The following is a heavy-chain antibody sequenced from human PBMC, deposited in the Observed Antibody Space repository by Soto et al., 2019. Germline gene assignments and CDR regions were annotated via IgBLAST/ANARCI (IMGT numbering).Heavy chain of an antibody. Sequence: QVHLQETGPGLVRPSGTLSLTCAVSGASISSTTNNNWWTWVRQPPGKGLEWIGEIYHSGSTNYNPSVNSRVTMAVDKSTNQCSLKLSSVTAADRAVYYCARMVGATLVDFWGKGTLVTVSS. CDR3: ARMVGATLVDF. CDR1: GASISSTTNNNW. J-gene: IGHJ4*02. D-gene: IGHD1-26*01. CDR2: IYHSGST. V-gene: IGHV4-4*02.